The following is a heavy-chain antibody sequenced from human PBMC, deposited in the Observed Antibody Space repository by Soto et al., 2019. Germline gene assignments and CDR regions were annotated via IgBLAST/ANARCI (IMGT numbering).Heavy chain of an antibody. Sequence: SRRVSCAASGFTCRKYGMDWVRQAPGKGLEWVAVISYDGSNKYYADSVKGRFTISRDNSKNTLYLQMNSLRAEDTAVYYCALGGGDWAGACDYWGQGTLVTSPQ. CDR2: ISYDGSNK. D-gene: IGHD2-21*02. CDR3: ALGGGDWAGACDY. V-gene: IGHV3-30*03. J-gene: IGHJ4*02. CDR1: GFTCRKYG.